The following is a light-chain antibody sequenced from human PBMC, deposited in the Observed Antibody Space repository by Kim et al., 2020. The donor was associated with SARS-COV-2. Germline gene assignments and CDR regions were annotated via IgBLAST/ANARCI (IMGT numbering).Light chain of an antibody. CDR1: QGISSY. CDR2: AAS. J-gene: IGKJ3*01. CDR3: QQYYSYPFT. Sequence: AIRITQSPSSLSASTGDRVTITCRASQGISSYLAWYQQKPGKAPKLLIYAASTLQSGVQSRFSGSGSGTDFTLTISCLQSEDFATYYCQQYYSYPFTFGPGTKVDIK. V-gene: IGKV1-8*01.